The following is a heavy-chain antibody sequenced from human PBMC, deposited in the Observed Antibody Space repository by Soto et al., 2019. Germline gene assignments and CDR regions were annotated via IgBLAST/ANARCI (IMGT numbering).Heavy chain of an antibody. V-gene: IGHV6-1*01. CDR2: TYYRSKWDY. D-gene: IGHD2-8*01. Sequence: PSQTLSLTCAISGDSVPTNSATWDWIRQSSSRGLEWLGRTYYRSKWDYDYAASVKGRININPDTSNNQVSLHLDSVTPDDTAVYYCARLIGNSWLDSWGQGTLVTVSS. CDR1: GDSVPTNSAT. J-gene: IGHJ5*01. CDR3: ARLIGNSWLDS.